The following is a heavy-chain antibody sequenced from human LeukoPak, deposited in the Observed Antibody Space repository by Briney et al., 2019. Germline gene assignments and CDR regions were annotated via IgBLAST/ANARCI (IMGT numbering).Heavy chain of an antibody. Sequence: ASVKVSCKTSGYTFIDYYLHWVRQAPGQPFESMGIVNPAGGSTSYHHKFQGRVAMTTEASTTTIYMELSNLTSEDTAVYYCARGQLGPTSAPFDSWGQGTLVTVSS. CDR1: GYTFIDYY. CDR2: VNPAGGST. D-gene: IGHD1-26*01. J-gene: IGHJ4*02. V-gene: IGHV1-46*01. CDR3: ARGQLGPTSAPFDS.